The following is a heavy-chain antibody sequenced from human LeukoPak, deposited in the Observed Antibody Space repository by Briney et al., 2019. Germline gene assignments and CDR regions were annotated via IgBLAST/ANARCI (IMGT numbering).Heavy chain of an antibody. D-gene: IGHD3-16*01. CDR1: GYSFTSYW. CDR2: IYPGDSDT. CDR3: AIRGSLVSDYYNGMDV. V-gene: IGHV5-51*01. Sequence: GESLKISCKGSGYSFTSYWIGWVRQMPGKGLEWMGIIYPGDSDTRYSPSLQGQVTISADKSISTAYLQWSSLKASDTAMYYCAIRGSLVSDYYNGMDVWGQGTTVTVSS. J-gene: IGHJ6*02.